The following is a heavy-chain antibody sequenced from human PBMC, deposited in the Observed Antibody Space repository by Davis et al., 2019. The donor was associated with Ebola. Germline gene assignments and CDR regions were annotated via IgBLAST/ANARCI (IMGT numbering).Heavy chain of an antibody. V-gene: IGHV3-7*01. CDR1: GFTVSSHY. J-gene: IGHJ4*02. D-gene: IGHD1-14*01. Sequence: LSLTCAASGFTVSSHYMSWVRQAPGKGLEWVANIKQDGSEKYYVDSVKGRFTISRDNSKNTLYPQMNSLRAEDTAVYYCASVDRITGDYWGQGTLVTVSS. CDR2: IKQDGSEK. CDR3: ASVDRITGDY.